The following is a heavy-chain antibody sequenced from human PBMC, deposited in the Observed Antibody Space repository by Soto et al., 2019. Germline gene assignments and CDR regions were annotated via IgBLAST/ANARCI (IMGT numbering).Heavy chain of an antibody. Sequence: QLQLQESGPGLVKPSETLSLTCTVSGGSISSSSYYWGWIRQPPGKGLEWIGSIYYSGSTYYNPSLKSRVTISVDTSKNQFSLKLSSVTAADTAVYYCASTGGRWFSEWNWFDPWGQGTLVTVSS. CDR1: GGSISSSSYY. V-gene: IGHV4-39*01. J-gene: IGHJ5*02. CDR2: IYYSGST. D-gene: IGHD2-15*01. CDR3: ASTGGRWFSEWNWFDP.